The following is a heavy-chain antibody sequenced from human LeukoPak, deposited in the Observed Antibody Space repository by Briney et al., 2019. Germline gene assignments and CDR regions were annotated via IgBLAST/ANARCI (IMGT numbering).Heavy chain of an antibody. J-gene: IGHJ4*02. Sequence: GRSLRLSWAASGFTFDDYAMHWVRQAPGKGLEWVSGISWNSGSIGYADSVKGRFTISRDNAKNSLYLQMNSLRAEDTALYYCAKGSGYSSSWEDYWGQGTLVTVSS. V-gene: IGHV3-9*01. D-gene: IGHD6-13*01. CDR2: ISWNSGSI. CDR1: GFTFDDYA. CDR3: AKGSGYSSSWEDY.